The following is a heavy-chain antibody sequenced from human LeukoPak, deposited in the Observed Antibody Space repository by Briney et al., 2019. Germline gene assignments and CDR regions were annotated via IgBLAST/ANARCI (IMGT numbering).Heavy chain of an antibody. V-gene: IGHV3-30*02. Sequence: GGSLRLSCAASRFTFSSYSMNWVRQAPGKGLEWVAFIRYDGSNKYYTDSVKGRFTISRDNSKNTLYLQMNSLRAEDTAVYYCARVIGAVLRYFDYWGQGTLVTVSS. J-gene: IGHJ4*02. D-gene: IGHD2-21*01. CDR3: ARVIGAVLRYFDY. CDR2: IRYDGSNK. CDR1: RFTFSSYS.